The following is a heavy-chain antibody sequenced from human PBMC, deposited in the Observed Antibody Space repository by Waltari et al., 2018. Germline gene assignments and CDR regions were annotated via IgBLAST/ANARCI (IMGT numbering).Heavy chain of an antibody. J-gene: IGHJ5*02. CDR3: ARGISIAAARADP. CDR1: GGTFSSYA. D-gene: IGHD6-13*01. Sequence: QVQLVQSGAEVKKPGSSVKVSCKASGGTFSSYAISWVRQAPGQGLEWMGGIIPIFGKANNAQKFQGRVTITADESTSTAYMELSSLRAEDTAVYYCARGISIAAARADPWGQGTLVTVSS. V-gene: IGHV1-69*01. CDR2: IIPIFGKA.